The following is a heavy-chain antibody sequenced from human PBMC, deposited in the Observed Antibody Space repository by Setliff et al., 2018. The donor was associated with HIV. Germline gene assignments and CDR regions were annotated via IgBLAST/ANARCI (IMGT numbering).Heavy chain of an antibody. J-gene: IGHJ4*02. V-gene: IGHV3-7*03. CDR2: IKQDGSDK. D-gene: IGHD3-22*01. CDR1: GFTFSNYW. Sequence: GGSLRLSCAASGFTFSNYWMSWVRQAPGKGLEWVANIKQDGSDKYYVDSVKGRFIISRDNAKNSLFLQMNSLRAEDTAVYYCAKDRGSDPYDPIDYWGQGTLVTVSS. CDR3: AKDRGSDPYDPIDY.